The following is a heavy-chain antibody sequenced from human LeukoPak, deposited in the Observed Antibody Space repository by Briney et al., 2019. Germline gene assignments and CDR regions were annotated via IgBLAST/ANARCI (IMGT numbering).Heavy chain of an antibody. CDR3: AKDSGDGGSYSPGGDDAFDI. D-gene: IGHD1-26*01. J-gene: IGHJ3*02. V-gene: IGHV3-9*01. CDR1: GFTFDDYA. Sequence: GRSLRLSCAASGFTFDDYAMHWVRQAPGKGLEWVSGISWNSGSIGYADSVKGRFTISRDNAKNSPYLQMNSLRAEDTALYYCAKDSGDGGSYSPGGDDAFDIWGQGTMVTVSS. CDR2: ISWNSGSI.